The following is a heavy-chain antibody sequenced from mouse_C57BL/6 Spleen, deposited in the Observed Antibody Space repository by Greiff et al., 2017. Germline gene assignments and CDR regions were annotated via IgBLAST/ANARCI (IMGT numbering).Heavy chain of an antibody. CDR2: IYPGSGGP. V-gene: IGHV1-54*01. CDR3: ARGDSNYGY. J-gene: IGHJ3*01. D-gene: IGHD2-5*01. CDR1: GYAFTNYL. Sequence: VQLQQSGAELVRPGTSVKVSCKASGYAFTNYLIEWVKQRPGQGLEWIGVIYPGSGGPKYNEKFKGKATLTADKSSSTAYMQLSSLTSEDSAVYFCARGDSNYGYWGQGTLVTVSA.